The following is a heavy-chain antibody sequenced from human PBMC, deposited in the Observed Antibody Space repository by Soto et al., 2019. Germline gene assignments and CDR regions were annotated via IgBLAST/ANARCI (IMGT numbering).Heavy chain of an antibody. Sequence: PSETLSLTCTVSGGSISSYYWSWIRQPPGKGLEWIGYIYSSGSTNYNPSLKSRVTISVDTSKNQFSLKLTSVTAADTAVYYCAALYYDYSGYYYFDYWGQGALVTVSS. CDR3: AALYYDYSGYYYFDY. J-gene: IGHJ4*02. CDR2: IYSSGST. D-gene: IGHD3-22*01. V-gene: IGHV4-59*01. CDR1: GGSISSYY.